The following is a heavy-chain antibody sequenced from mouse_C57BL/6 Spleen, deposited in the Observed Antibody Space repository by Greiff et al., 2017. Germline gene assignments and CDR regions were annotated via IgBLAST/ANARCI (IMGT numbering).Heavy chain of an antibody. D-gene: IGHD2-12*01. CDR1: GFTFSDYY. V-gene: IGHV5-16*01. Sequence: EVKLQESVGGLVQPGSSMKLSCTASGFTFSDYYMAWVRQVPEKGLEWVANINYDGSSTYYLDSLKSRFIISRDNANNILYLQMSSLKSEDTATYYCARGKNRYYYFDYWGQGTTLTVSS. CDR2: INYDGSST. CDR3: ARGKNRYYYFDY. J-gene: IGHJ2*01.